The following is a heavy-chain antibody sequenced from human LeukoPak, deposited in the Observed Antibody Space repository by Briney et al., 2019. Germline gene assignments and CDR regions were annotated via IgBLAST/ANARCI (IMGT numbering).Heavy chain of an antibody. J-gene: IGHJ6*02. CDR3: ARAPYDILTGYYFYYYGMDV. CDR2: IYYSGST. V-gene: IGHV4-59*01. Sequence: SETLSLTCTVSGGSISSYYWSWIRQPPGKGLEWIGYIYYSGSTNYSPSLKSRVTISVDTSKNQFSLKLSSVTAADTAVYYCARAPYDILTGYYFYYYGMDVWGQGTTVTVSS. D-gene: IGHD3-9*01. CDR1: GGSISSYY.